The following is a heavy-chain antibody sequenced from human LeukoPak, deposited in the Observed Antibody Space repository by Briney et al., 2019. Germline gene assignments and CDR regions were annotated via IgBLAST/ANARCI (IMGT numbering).Heavy chain of an antibody. V-gene: IGHV3-21*01. D-gene: IGHD2-2*03. CDR2: ISSSSSYI. CDR1: GFTFSSYS. Sequence: PGGSLRLSCAASGFTFSSYSMNWVRQAPGKGLKWVSSISSSSSYIYYADSVKGRFTISRDNAKNSLYLQMNSLRAEDTAVYYCARDRGYCSSTSCYVRSGIDYWGQGTLVTVSS. J-gene: IGHJ4*02. CDR3: ARDRGYCSSTSCYVRSGIDY.